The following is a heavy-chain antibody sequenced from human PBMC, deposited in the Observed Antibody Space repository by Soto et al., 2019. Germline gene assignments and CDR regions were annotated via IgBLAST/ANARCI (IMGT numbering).Heavy chain of an antibody. CDR1: SASLSSSTYY. D-gene: IGHD3-16*01. CDR2: IYYSGST. V-gene: IGHV4-61*01. Sequence: SETLSLTCSVSSASLSSSTYYWSWIRQPPGKGLEWIGYIYYSGSTNYNPSLKSRVTISVDTSKNQFSLKLSSVTAADTAVYYCARGALGEQIDAFDIWGQGTMVTVS. CDR3: ARGALGEQIDAFDI. J-gene: IGHJ3*02.